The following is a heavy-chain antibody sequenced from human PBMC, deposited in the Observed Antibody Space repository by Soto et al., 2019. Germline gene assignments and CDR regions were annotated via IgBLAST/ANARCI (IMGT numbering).Heavy chain of an antibody. CDR2: ISRSGSTI. D-gene: IGHD6-13*01. Sequence: PGGSLRLSCEASGFTFSDYHLSWIRQAPGKGLECVSYISRSGSTIYYADSVKGRFTISRDNAKNSLYLQMNSLRADDTAVYYCAREDVSSSCPFDYWGQGTLVTVSS. J-gene: IGHJ4*02. CDR1: GFTFSDYH. CDR3: AREDVSSSCPFDY. V-gene: IGHV3-11*04.